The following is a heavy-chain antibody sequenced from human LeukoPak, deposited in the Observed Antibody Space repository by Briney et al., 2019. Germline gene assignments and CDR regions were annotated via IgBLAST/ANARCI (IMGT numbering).Heavy chain of an antibody. CDR3: ARMSITMIVVIRDFDY. D-gene: IGHD3-22*01. CDR2: ISAYNGNT. Sequence: GASVKVSCKASGYTFTSYGISWVRQAPGQGLEWIGWISAYNGNTNYAQKLQGRVTMTTDTSTSTAYMELRSLRSDDTAVYYCARMSITMIVVIRDFDYWGQGTLVTVSS. V-gene: IGHV1-18*01. J-gene: IGHJ4*02. CDR1: GYTFTSYG.